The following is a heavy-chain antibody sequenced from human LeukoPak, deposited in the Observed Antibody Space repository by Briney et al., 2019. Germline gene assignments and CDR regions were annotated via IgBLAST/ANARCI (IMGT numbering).Heavy chain of an antibody. CDR2: ISYDGSNK. J-gene: IGHJ5*02. D-gene: IGHD3-9*01. CDR1: GFILSTSA. CDR3: ARDRIYDILTGYSYGWFDP. V-gene: IGHV3-30*04. Sequence: QAGGSLRLSCAASGFILSTSAMTWVRQAPGKGLEWVAVISYDGSNKYYADSVKGRFTISRDNSKNTLYLQMNSLRAEDTAVYYCARDRIYDILTGYSYGWFDPWGQGTLVTVSS.